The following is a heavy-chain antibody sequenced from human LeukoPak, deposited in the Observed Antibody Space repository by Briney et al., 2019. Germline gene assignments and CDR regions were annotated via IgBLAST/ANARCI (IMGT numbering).Heavy chain of an antibody. Sequence: PGGSLRLSCAASGFTFSSYAMSWVRQAPGKGLEWVSAISGSGGSTYYADSGKGRFTISRDNSKNTLYLQMNSLRAEDTAVYYCAKEVTRRSSGSPYDYWGQGTLVTVSS. D-gene: IGHD6-19*01. CDR2: ISGSGGST. CDR3: AKEVTRRSSGSPYDY. CDR1: GFTFSSYA. V-gene: IGHV3-23*01. J-gene: IGHJ4*02.